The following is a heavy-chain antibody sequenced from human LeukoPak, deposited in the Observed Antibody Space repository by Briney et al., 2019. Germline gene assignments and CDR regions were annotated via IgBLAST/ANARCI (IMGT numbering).Heavy chain of an antibody. Sequence: ASVKVSCTASGYNFIGYYIHWVRQAPGQGLEWMGWINPGNGGISYAQKFQGRVTMTRDTSINTAYMDLNSLTSDDTAVYYCAKVAVSGWYSGGNFDYWGQGTLVTVSS. CDR3: AKVAVSGWYSGGNFDY. D-gene: IGHD6-19*01. J-gene: IGHJ4*02. CDR2: INPGNGGI. CDR1: GYNFIGYY. V-gene: IGHV1-2*02.